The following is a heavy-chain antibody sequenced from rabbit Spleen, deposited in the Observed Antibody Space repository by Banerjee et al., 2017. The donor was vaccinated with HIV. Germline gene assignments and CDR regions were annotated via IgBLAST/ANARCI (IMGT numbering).Heavy chain of an antibody. CDR2: IYAGSSGNT. V-gene: IGHV1S45*01. CDR1: GFSFSNSYW. Sequence: QEQLVESGGGLVQPEGSLTLTCTVSGFSFSNSYWICWVRQAPGKGLEWIACIYAGSSGNTYYATWAKGRFTISKSSSTTVTLQMTSLTAADTATYFCARDVDTIYFRFSLWGPGTLVTVS. D-gene: IGHD1-1*01. J-gene: IGHJ6*01. CDR3: ARDVDTIYFRFSL.